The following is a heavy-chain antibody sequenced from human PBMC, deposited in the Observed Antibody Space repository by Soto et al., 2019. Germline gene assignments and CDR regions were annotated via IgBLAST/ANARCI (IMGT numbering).Heavy chain of an antibody. CDR3: ARDSRRYSTVY. J-gene: IGHJ4*02. V-gene: IGHV4-39*07. Sequence: SETLSLTCTVSGDSVSNSGYYWGWIRQSPGKRLEWIGSVSFSGSKYYNPSLRSRVTFSVDTSKTLISLKLRSVTAEDTAVYYCARDSRRYSTVYWGQGTLVTVSS. CDR1: GDSVSNSGYY. D-gene: IGHD6-13*01. CDR2: VSFSGSK.